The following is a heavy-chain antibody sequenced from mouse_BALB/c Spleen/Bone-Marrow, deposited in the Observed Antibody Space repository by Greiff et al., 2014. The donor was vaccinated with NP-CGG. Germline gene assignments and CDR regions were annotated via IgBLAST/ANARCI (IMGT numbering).Heavy chain of an antibody. V-gene: IGHV7-3*02. D-gene: IGHD1-1*01. J-gene: IGHJ1*01. Sequence: VQLKESGGGLVQPGGSLRLSCATSGFTFTEYYMSWVRQPPGKALEWLGFIRNKANGYTTEYSASVKGRFTISRDNSQSIRYLQMNTLRAEDSAPYYGARDGFYGSRYWYFDVWGAGTPVTVSS. CDR2: IRNKANGYTT. CDR3: ARDGFYGSRYWYFDV. CDR1: GFTFTEYY.